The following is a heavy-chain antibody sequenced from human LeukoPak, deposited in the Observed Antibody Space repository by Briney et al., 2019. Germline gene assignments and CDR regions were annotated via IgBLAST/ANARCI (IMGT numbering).Heavy chain of an antibody. CDR1: GFTCSSNW. Sequence: GGSLRLSCAASGFTCSSNWMHWVRQAPGKGLVWVSRVSGDGSITYYADSVKGRFTMSRDNAKNTLYLQINSLRVEDTAVYYCARQNYGNPDYWGQGTLVTVSS. CDR2: VSGDGSIT. J-gene: IGHJ4*02. V-gene: IGHV3-74*01. CDR3: ARQNYGNPDY. D-gene: IGHD3-16*01.